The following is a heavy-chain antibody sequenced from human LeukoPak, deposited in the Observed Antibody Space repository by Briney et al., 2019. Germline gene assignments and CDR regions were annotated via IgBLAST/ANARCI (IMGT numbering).Heavy chain of an antibody. D-gene: IGHD3/OR15-3a*01. CDR3: ARRTPGLNYGMDV. Sequence: PSETLCLTCTVSGGSISSNNYYWGWIRQPPGKGLEWIGSVYYGGGTFYNPSLKSRVTISVDTSRNQFSLQLSSVSAADTAVYYCARRTPGLNYGMDVWGHGTTVTVSS. CDR1: GGSISSNNYY. V-gene: IGHV4-39*01. CDR2: VYYGGGT. J-gene: IGHJ6*02.